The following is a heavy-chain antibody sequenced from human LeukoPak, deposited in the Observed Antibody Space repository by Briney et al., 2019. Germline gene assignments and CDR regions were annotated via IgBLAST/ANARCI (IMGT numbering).Heavy chain of an antibody. J-gene: IGHJ4*02. Sequence: PGRSLRLSCAASGFTFSSYGMHWVRQAPGKGLEWVAVISYDESNKYYADSVKGRFTISRDNSKNTLYLQMNSLRAEDTAVYYCARGIAAAADYWGQGTLVTVSS. CDR1: GFTFSSYG. CDR2: ISYDESNK. V-gene: IGHV3-30*03. CDR3: ARGIAAAADY. D-gene: IGHD6-13*01.